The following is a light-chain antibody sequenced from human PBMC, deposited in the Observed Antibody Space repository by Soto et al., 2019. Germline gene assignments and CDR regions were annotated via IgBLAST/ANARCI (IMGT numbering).Light chain of an antibody. Sequence: QSALTQPASVSGSPGQSITISCTGSSSDVGGYNYVSWFQHHPGKAPKLLIYDVTNRPSGVSDRFPGSKSVNTASLTISGLQTEDEADYYCQSYTARSTVIFGGGTKVTVL. V-gene: IGLV2-14*01. CDR2: DVT. CDR3: QSYTARSTVI. CDR1: SSDVGGYNY. J-gene: IGLJ2*01.